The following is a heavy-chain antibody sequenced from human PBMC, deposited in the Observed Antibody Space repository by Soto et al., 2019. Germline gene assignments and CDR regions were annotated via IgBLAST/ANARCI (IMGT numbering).Heavy chain of an antibody. J-gene: IGHJ3*02. CDR3: AKGGGLGAFDI. D-gene: IGHD3-16*01. CDR1: GFTFSSYG. CDR2: ISYDGSNK. Sequence: QVQLVESGGGVVQPGRSPRLSCAASGFTFSSYGMHWVRQAPGKGLEWVAVISYDGSNKYYADSVKGRFTISRDNSKNTLYLQMNSLRAEDTAVYYCAKGGGLGAFDIWGQGTMVTVSS. V-gene: IGHV3-30*18.